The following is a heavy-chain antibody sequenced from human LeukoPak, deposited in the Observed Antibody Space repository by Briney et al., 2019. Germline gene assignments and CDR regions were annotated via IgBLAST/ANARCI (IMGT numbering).Heavy chain of an antibody. CDR1: GGTFSSYA. CDR3: ARDRVQLERPGAFDI. D-gene: IGHD1-1*01. V-gene: IGHV1-69*13. J-gene: IGHJ3*02. Sequence: ASVKVSCKASGGTFSSYAISWVRQAPGQGLEWMGGIIPIFGTANYARKFQGRVTITADESTSTAYMELSSLRSEDTAVYYCARDRVQLERPGAFDIWGQGTMVTVSS. CDR2: IIPIFGTA.